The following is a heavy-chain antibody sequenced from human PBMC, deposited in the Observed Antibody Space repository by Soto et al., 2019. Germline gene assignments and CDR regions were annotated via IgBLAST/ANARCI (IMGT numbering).Heavy chain of an antibody. CDR3: ARDHRGYSLFGH. V-gene: IGHV4-31*03. CDR1: GGSISSGGYY. D-gene: IGHD5-18*01. CDR2: IYYSGSS. J-gene: IGHJ4*02. Sequence: QVQLQESGPGLVKPSQTLSLTCTVSGGSISSGGYYWSWIRQHPGKGLEWIGYIYYSGSSNYNPSLKSRVSISIDTSKNQFSLKLSSVTAADTAVYYCARDHRGYSLFGHWGQGTLVTVSS.